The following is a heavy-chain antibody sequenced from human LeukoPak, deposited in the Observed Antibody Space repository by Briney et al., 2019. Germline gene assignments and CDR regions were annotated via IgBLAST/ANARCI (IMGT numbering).Heavy chain of an antibody. CDR1: GGSISSSSYY. J-gene: IGHJ4*02. V-gene: IGHV4-39*01. CDR2: IYYSGST. CDR3: ARLPTPNDY. Sequence: SSETLSLTCTVSGGSISSSSYYWGWIRQPPGKGLEWIGSIYYSGSTYYNPSLKSRVTISVDTSKNQFSLKLSSVTAADTAVYYCARLPTPNDYWGQGTLVTVSS.